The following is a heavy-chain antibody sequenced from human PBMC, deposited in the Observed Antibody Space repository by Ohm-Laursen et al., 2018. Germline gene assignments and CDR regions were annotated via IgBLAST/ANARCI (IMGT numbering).Heavy chain of an antibody. CDR3: ARGLLREGWFDP. D-gene: IGHD3-16*01. CDR2: ISGSGGST. CDR1: GFTFSSYA. V-gene: IGHV3-23*01. J-gene: IGHJ5*02. Sequence: SLRLSCAAFGFTFSSYAMSWVRQAPGKGLEWVSAISGSGGSTYYADSVQGRFTISRDKSKNTLYLRMNNLRAEDTAVYYCARGLLREGWFDPWGQGTLVTVSS.